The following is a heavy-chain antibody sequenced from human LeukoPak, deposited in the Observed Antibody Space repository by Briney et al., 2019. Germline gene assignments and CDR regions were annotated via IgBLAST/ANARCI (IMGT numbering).Heavy chain of an antibody. J-gene: IGHJ4*02. V-gene: IGHV3-23*01. CDR1: GFTFSSYA. CDR3: AKMSSDYSNNGWY. CDR2: ISGSGGST. D-gene: IGHD4-11*01. Sequence: GGSLRLSCAASGFTFSSYAMSWVCQAPGKGLEWVSAISGSGGSTYYADSVKGRFTISRDNSKNTLYLQMNSLRAEDTAVYYCAKMSSDYSNNGWYWGQGTLVTVSS.